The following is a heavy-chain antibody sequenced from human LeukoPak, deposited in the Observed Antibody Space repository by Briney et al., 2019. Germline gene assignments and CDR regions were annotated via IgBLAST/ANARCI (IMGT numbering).Heavy chain of an antibody. Sequence: AGGSLRLSCAASGFTFSDYYMSWIRQAPGKGLEWVSYISSSGSTIYYADSVKGRFTISRENAKNTLYLQLNSLRAEDTAVYFCARGISAVVPRAFDVWGQGTLVTVSS. CDR2: ISSSGSTI. V-gene: IGHV3-11*04. J-gene: IGHJ3*01. CDR3: ARGISAVVPRAFDV. D-gene: IGHD2-15*01. CDR1: GFTFSDYY.